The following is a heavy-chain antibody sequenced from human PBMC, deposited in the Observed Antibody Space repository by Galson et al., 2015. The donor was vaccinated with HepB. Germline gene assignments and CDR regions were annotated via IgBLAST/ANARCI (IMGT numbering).Heavy chain of an antibody. CDR3: GGGDGYSGSYFDY. Sequence: LSLTCTVSGGSISSSSYYWGWIRQPPGKGLEWIGSIYYSGSTYYNPSLKSRVTISVDTSKNQFSLKLSSVTAADTAVYYCGGGDGYSGSYFDYWGQGTLVTVSS. V-gene: IGHV4-39*01. CDR1: GGSISSSSYY. D-gene: IGHD5-12*01. J-gene: IGHJ4*02. CDR2: IYYSGST.